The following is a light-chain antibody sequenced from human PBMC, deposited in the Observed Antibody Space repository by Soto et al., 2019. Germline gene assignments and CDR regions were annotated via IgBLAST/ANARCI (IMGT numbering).Light chain of an antibody. V-gene: IGKV3-15*01. Sequence: TQSPATLSVSPGERATLSCRASQSVSRNLAWYQQKPGQAPRLLIYDASARATGIPARFSGSGSGTEFSLTISSLQSEDFAVYYCQHYNNWPITFGQGTRLEI. CDR1: QSVSRN. CDR2: DAS. J-gene: IGKJ5*01. CDR3: QHYNNWPIT.